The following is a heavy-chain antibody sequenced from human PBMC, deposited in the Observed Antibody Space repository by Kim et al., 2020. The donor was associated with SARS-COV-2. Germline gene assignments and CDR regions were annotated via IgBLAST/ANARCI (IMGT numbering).Heavy chain of an antibody. CDR3: ARDGRGGGTYYYGMDV. V-gene: IGHV3-30*07. D-gene: IGHD3-16*01. J-gene: IGHJ6*02. Sequence: SVKGRFTISRDNSKNTLYLQMNSLRAEDTAVYYCARDGRGGGTYYYGMDVWGQGTTVTVSS.